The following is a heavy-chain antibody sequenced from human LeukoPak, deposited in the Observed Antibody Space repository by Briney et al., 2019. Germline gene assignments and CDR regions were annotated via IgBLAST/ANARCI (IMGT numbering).Heavy chain of an antibody. Sequence: GASVKVSCKASGYTFTSYGISWVRQAPGQGLEWMGWISAYNGNTNYAQKLQGRVTMTTDTSTSTAYMELRSLRSDDTAVYYCARDPGTIFGVVISYWFDPWGQGTLVTVSS. CDR1: GYTFTSYG. CDR2: ISAYNGNT. D-gene: IGHD3-3*01. J-gene: IGHJ5*02. CDR3: ARDPGTIFGVVISYWFDP. V-gene: IGHV1-18*01.